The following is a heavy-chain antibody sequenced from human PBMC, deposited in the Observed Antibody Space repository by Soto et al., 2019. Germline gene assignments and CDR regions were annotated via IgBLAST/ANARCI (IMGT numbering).Heavy chain of an antibody. J-gene: IGHJ4*02. V-gene: IGHV3-33*01. CDR3: ARSGDYVDY. D-gene: IGHD3-10*01. CDR2: IWYDGSNK. CDR1: GFTFSSYG. Sequence: PGGSLRLSCAASGFTFSSYGTHWVRQAPGKGLEWVAVIWYDGSNKYYADSVKGRFAISRDNSKNTLYLQMNSLRAEDTAVYYCARSGDYVDYWGQGNLVTVSS.